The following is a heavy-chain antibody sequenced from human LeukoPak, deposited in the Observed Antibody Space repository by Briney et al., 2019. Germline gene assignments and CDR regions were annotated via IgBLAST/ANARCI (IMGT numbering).Heavy chain of an antibody. Sequence: ASVTVSCTASGYTFTGYYRHWVRQAPGQGLEWMGWINPDTGGTSYAQRFQGRVTMTRDTSISTAYMELSRLTSDDTAMYYCARGGEVCSSTSCYRGHEYWGQGTLVTVS. V-gene: IGHV1-2*02. J-gene: IGHJ4*02. D-gene: IGHD2-2*01. CDR3: ARGGEVCSSTSCYRGHEY. CDR1: GYTFTGYY. CDR2: INPDTGGT.